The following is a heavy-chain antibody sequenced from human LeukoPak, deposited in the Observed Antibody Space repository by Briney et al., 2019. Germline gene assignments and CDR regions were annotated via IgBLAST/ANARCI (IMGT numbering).Heavy chain of an antibody. D-gene: IGHD1-7*01. J-gene: IGHJ6*03. Sequence: GGSLRLSCAASGFTFSSHSMNWVRQAPGKGLEWVSSISSSSSYIYYADSVKGRFTISRDNAKNSLYLQMNSLRAEDTAVYYCAKRRGLELLYYYYMDVWGKGTTVTVSS. CDR2: ISSSSSYI. CDR1: GFTFSSHS. V-gene: IGHV3-21*01. CDR3: AKRRGLELLYYYYMDV.